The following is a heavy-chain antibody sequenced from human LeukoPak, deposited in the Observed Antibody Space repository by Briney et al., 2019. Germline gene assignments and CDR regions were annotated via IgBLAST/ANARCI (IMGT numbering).Heavy chain of an antibody. CDR3: ARQGSGSYYNSKAYYYYGMDV. V-gene: IGHV4-59*08. J-gene: IGHJ6*02. CDR2: IYYSVST. D-gene: IGHD3-10*01. CDR1: GGSISSYY. Sequence: SETLSLTCTVSGGSISSYYWSWIRQPPGKGLEWIGYIYYSVSTNYNPSLKSRVTISVDTSKNQFSLKLSSVTAADTAVYYCARQGSGSYYNSKAYYYYGMDVWGQGTTVTVSS.